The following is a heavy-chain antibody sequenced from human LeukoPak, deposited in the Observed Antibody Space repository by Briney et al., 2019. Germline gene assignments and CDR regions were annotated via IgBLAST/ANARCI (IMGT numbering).Heavy chain of an antibody. CDR2: IIPIFGTA. Sequence: ASVKVSCKASGYTFTSYAISWVRQAPGQGLEWMGGIIPIFGTANYAQKFQGRVTITADESTSTAYMELSSLRSEDTAVYYCARVLLDHNNSYQLLYYFDYWGQGTLVTVSS. CDR3: ARVLLDHNNSYQLLYYFDY. V-gene: IGHV1-69*13. CDR1: GYTFTSYA. D-gene: IGHD2-2*01. J-gene: IGHJ4*02.